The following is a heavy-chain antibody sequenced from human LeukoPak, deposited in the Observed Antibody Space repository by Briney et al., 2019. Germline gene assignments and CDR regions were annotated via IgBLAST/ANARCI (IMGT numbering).Heavy chain of an antibody. V-gene: IGHV3-23*01. CDR2: ISCSGGST. CDR3: AKNGGALWFGECYFDL. D-gene: IGHD3-10*01. Sequence: GGSLRLSCAASGFTFSSYAMHWVRQAPGKGLEWVAAISCSGGSTYYADSVKGRFTISRDNSKNTLYLQMNSLRAEDTAVYYFAKNGGALWFGECYFDLWGQGNLVSVFS. CDR1: GFTFSSYA. J-gene: IGHJ4*02.